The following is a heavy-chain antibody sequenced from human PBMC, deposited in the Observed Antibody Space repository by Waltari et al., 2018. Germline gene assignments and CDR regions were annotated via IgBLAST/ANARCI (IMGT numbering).Heavy chain of an antibody. D-gene: IGHD6-13*01. Sequence: QVQLQQWGAGLLKPSETLSLTCAVYGGSFSGYYWSWIRQPPGKGLEWIGEINHIGSTNYNPSLKSRVTISVDTSKNQFSLKLSSVTAADTAVYYCARGGAAAGTGDFEDYWGQGTLVTVSS. V-gene: IGHV4-34*01. CDR3: ARGGAAAGTGDFEDY. CDR1: GGSFSGYY. CDR2: INHIGST. J-gene: IGHJ4*02.